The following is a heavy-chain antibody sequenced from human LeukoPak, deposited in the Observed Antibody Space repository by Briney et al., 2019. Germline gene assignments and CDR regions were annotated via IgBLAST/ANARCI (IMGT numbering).Heavy chain of an antibody. V-gene: IGHV5-51*01. Sequence: GESLKISCKGSGYSFTSYWIGWVRQMPGKGLQWMGIIYPRDSDTRYSPSFQGQVTIAADKSISTAYLQWSSLKASDTAMYYCARRISSNRPFDYWGQGTLVTVSS. CDR3: ARRISSNRPFDY. D-gene: IGHD1-14*01. J-gene: IGHJ4*02. CDR2: IYPRDSDT. CDR1: GYSFTSYW.